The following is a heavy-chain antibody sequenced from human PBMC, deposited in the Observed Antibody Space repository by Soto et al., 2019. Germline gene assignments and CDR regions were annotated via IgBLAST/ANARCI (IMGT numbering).Heavy chain of an antibody. D-gene: IGHD2-15*01. J-gene: IGHJ6*03. CDR1: GFTVSSNY. Sequence: PGGSLRLSCAASGFTVSSNYMSWVRQAPGKGLEWVSVIYSGGSTYYADSVKGRFTISRDDSKNTLYLQMNSLRAEDTAVYYCARYCSGGSCYSSYYYYYMDVWSKGTTVIVSS. V-gene: IGHV3-66*01. CDR3: ARYCSGGSCYSSYYYYYMDV. CDR2: IYSGGST.